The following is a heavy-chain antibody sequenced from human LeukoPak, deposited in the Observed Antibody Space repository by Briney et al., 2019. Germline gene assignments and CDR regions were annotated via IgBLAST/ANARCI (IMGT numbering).Heavy chain of an antibody. D-gene: IGHD1-14*01. V-gene: IGHV3-7*01. J-gene: IGHJ5*02. CDR3: VRGVSGEP. CDR1: GFTFSSYA. CDR2: INQDGSGK. Sequence: GGSLRLSCAASGFTFSSYAMSWVRQAPGKGLEWVANINQDGSGKYFVDSVKGRFTISRDNAKNSLYLQMNSLRAEDTAVYYCVRGVSGEPWGQGTLVTVSS.